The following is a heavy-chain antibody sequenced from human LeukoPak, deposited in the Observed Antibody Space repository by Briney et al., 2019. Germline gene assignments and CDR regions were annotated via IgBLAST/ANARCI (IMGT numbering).Heavy chain of an antibody. CDR3: ARQEELGYRSGGSCYRNDAFDI. J-gene: IGHJ3*02. CDR1: GGSISSSSYY. Sequence: PSETLSLTCTVSGGSISSSSYYWGWIRQPPGKGLEWIGSIYYSGSTYYNPSLKSRVTISVDTSKNQFSLKLSSVTAAGTAVYYCARQEELGYRSGGSCYRNDAFDIWGQGTMVTVSS. V-gene: IGHV4-39*01. D-gene: IGHD2-15*01. CDR2: IYYSGST.